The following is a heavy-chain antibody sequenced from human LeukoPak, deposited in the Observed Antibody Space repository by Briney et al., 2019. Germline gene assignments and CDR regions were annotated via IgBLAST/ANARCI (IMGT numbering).Heavy chain of an antibody. D-gene: IGHD5-12*01. V-gene: IGHV5-10-1*01. CDR1: GYIFTSYW. CDR2: IDPSDSYT. J-gene: IGHJ4*02. Sequence: GESLQISCKGSGYIFTSYWISWVRQLPGKGLEWMGRIDPSDSYTNYSPSFQGHVTISADKSISTAYLQWSSLKASDTAMYYCARLLDIVATASDYWGQGTLVTVSS. CDR3: ARLLDIVATASDY.